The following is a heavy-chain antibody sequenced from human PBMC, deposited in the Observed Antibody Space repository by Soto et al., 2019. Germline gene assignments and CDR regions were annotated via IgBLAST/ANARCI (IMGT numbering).Heavy chain of an antibody. CDR1: GGSISSYY. CDR2: IYYSGST. V-gene: IGHV4-59*01. CDR3: ARDSRGGSGSPSNDY. Sequence: QVQLQESGPGLVKPSETLSLTCTVSGGSISSYYWSWIRQPPGKGLEWIGYIYYSGSTNYNPSLKSRVTISVDTSKNQFSLKLSSVTAADTAVYYCARDSRGGSGSPSNDYWGQGTLVTVSS. D-gene: IGHD3-10*01. J-gene: IGHJ4*02.